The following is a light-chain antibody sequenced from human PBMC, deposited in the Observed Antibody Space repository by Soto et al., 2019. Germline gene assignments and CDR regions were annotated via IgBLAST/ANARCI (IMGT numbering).Light chain of an antibody. J-gene: IGKJ1*01. CDR1: QRVDRW. CDR2: DAS. V-gene: IGKV1-5*01. CDR3: QHYKDYTYT. Sequence: QSPSTLSASVGDSVTITCRASQRVDRWLARYQQKPGQAPKLLISDASTLESGVPSRFSGSGSVTEFTLTISSLQPDDFATYYCQHYKDYTYTFGQGTKVDIK.